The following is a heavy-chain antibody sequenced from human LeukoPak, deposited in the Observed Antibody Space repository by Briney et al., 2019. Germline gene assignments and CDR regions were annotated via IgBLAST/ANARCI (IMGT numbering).Heavy chain of an antibody. CDR2: IYYSGST. V-gene: IGHV4-59*08. J-gene: IGHJ4*02. Sequence: SETLSLTCTVSDGSISSYYWSWIRRPPGKGLEWIGYIYYSGSTNYNPSLKSRVTISVDTSKNQFSLKLSSVTAADTAVYYCARLTGYSSGWFDYWGQGTLVTVSS. CDR1: DGSISSYY. D-gene: IGHD6-19*01. CDR3: ARLTGYSSGWFDY.